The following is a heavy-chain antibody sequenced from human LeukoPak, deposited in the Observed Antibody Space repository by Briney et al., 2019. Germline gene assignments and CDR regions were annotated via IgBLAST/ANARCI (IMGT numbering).Heavy chain of an antibody. V-gene: IGHV4-39*07. Sequence: SETLSLTCTVSGGSISGSSYYWGWIRQPPGKGLEWIGSIYYSGSTYYNPSLKSRVTISVDTSKNQFSLKLSSMTAADTAVYYCARDTYYYDSSAYRREAHFDYWGQGTLVTVSS. CDR1: GGSISGSSYY. J-gene: IGHJ4*02. CDR2: IYYSGST. CDR3: ARDTYYYDSSAYRREAHFDY. D-gene: IGHD3-22*01.